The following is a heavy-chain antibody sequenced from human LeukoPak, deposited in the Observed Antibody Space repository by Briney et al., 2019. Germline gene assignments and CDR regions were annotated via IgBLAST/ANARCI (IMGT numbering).Heavy chain of an antibody. V-gene: IGHV4-30-4*07. J-gene: IGHJ5*02. CDR3: ARQFKAIIMGSMRGWFDP. CDR2: VYYTGRT. CDR1: GASISSGGYS. D-gene: IGHD1-26*01. Sequence: KTSETLSLTCAVSGASISSGGYSWSWIRQSPGKGLEWIGYVYYTGRTYYNPSLKSRITISADTSKNQFSLKLSSVTAADTAVYYCARQFKAIIMGSMRGWFDPWGQGTLVTVSS.